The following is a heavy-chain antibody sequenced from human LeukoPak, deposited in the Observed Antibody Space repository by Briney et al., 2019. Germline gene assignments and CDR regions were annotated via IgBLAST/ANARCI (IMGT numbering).Heavy chain of an antibody. D-gene: IGHD4-11*01. CDR1: GYSFTSYW. Sequence: PGESLKISCKGSGYSFTSYWIGWVRQMPGKGLEWMGIIYPHDSDTRYSPSFQGQVTISVDKSINTAYLQWSSLKSSDTAIYYCARGCPYSPWGQGTLVIVSS. V-gene: IGHV5-51*01. CDR2: IYPHDSDT. J-gene: IGHJ5*02. CDR3: ARGCPYSP.